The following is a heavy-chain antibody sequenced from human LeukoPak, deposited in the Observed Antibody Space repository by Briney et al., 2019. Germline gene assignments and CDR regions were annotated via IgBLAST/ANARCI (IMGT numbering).Heavy chain of an antibody. Sequence: GGSLRLSCAASGFTFSSYAMHWVRQAPGKGLEWVAVISYDGSNKYYADSVKGRFTISRDNAKDSLYLQMNSLRAGDTAVYYCARDLGERWYFDLWGRGTLVTVSS. J-gene: IGHJ2*01. V-gene: IGHV3-30-3*01. D-gene: IGHD3-10*01. CDR3: ARDLGERWYFDL. CDR2: ISYDGSNK. CDR1: GFTFSSYA.